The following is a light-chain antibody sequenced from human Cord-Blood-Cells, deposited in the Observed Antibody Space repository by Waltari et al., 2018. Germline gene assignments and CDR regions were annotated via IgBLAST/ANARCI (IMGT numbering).Light chain of an antibody. Sequence: EIVLTQSPATLSLSPGERATLSCRASQSVSSHLAWYQQKPGQAPRILIYDASNRATGIPARFSGSGSGTDFTLTISSLEPEDFAVYYCQQRSNWLTFGGGTKVEIK. CDR1: QSVSSH. V-gene: IGKV3-11*01. J-gene: IGKJ4*01. CDR2: DAS. CDR3: QQRSNWLT.